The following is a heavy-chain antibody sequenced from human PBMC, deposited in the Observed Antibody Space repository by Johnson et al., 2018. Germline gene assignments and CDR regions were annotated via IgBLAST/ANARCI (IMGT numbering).Heavy chain of an antibody. V-gene: IGHV3-33*01. J-gene: IGHJ5*02. D-gene: IGHD1-14*01. CDR2: IWYDGSNK. Sequence: QVQLVESGGGVVQPGRSLRLSCAASGFTFGSHGMHWVRQAPGKGLEWVAVIWYDGSNKYYADSVKGRFTISRDNSKNILYLQMDSLRGEDTALYYCARWSNNRVIDPWGQGTLVTVSS. CDR3: ARWSNNRVIDP. CDR1: GFTFGSHG.